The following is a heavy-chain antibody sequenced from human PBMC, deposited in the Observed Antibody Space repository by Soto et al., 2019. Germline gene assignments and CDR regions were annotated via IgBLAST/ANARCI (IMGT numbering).Heavy chain of an antibody. CDR3: AREDPATLN. CDR2: ISAYNGNT. V-gene: IGHV1-18*01. J-gene: IGHJ4*02. CDR1: GYTFTSYG. Sequence: QVQLVQSGAEVKKPGASVKVSCKASGYTFTSYGISWVRQAPGQGLGWMGWISAYNGNTNYAQKRXGIVTMTAATSTTTASMALRGTRSDATVVYYCAREDPATLNWGSGTLVTVSS.